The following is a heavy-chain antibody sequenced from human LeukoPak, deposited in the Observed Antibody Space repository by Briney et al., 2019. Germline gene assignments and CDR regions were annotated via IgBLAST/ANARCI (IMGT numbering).Heavy chain of an antibody. CDR3: ARDLLPNYDSSGNYSPFDY. J-gene: IGHJ4*02. Sequence: ASVKVSCKAFGYTFTSYYMHWVRQAPGQGLEWMGIINPSGGSTSYAQKFQGRVTMTRDTSTSTVYMELSSLRSEDTAVYYCARDLLPNYDSSGNYSPFDYWGQGTLVTVSS. V-gene: IGHV1-46*01. CDR1: GYTFTSYY. CDR2: INPSGGST. D-gene: IGHD3-22*01.